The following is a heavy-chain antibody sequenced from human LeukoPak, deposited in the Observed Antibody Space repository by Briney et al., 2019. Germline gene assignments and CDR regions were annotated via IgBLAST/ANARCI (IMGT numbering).Heavy chain of an antibody. V-gene: IGHV3-23*01. CDR1: GFTFSSYA. J-gene: IGHJ4*02. CDR3: AKGREGYCTNGVCYFDY. D-gene: IGHD2-8*01. Sequence: GGSLRLSCAASGFTFSSYAMNWVRQAPGKGLEWVSGISGSDGSTYYVDSAKGRFSISRDNSKNTLYLQMNSLRVEDTAVYYCAKGREGYCTNGVCYFDYWGQGTLVTVSS. CDR2: ISGSDGST.